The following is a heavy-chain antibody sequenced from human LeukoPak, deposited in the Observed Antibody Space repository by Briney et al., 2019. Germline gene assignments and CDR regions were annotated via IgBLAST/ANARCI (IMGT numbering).Heavy chain of an antibody. Sequence: SETLSLTCTVSGGSIVSHYWNWIRQPAGRGLEWIGRFYASGTTNTSPSLKSRVTISVDKSKNQFSLKLSSVTAADTAVYYCARGGAYDFPFDYWGQGTLVTVSS. V-gene: IGHV4-4*07. CDR3: ARGGAYDFPFDY. D-gene: IGHD3-3*01. CDR1: GGSIVSHY. J-gene: IGHJ4*02. CDR2: FYASGTT.